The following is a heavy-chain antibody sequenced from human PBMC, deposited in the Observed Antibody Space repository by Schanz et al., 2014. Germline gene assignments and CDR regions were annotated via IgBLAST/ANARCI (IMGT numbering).Heavy chain of an antibody. D-gene: IGHD6-13*01. CDR1: GFTFSDYY. Sequence: EVQLVESGGGLVKPGGSLRLSCAASGFTFSDYYMSWIRQAPGKGLEWVSALSGSGGSTYYADSVKGRFTISRDNSKNTLYLQMNSLRAEDTAVYYCAREQIMAAAGLVDYWGHGTLVTVSS. CDR2: LSGSGGST. V-gene: IGHV3-23*04. CDR3: AREQIMAAAGLVDY. J-gene: IGHJ4*01.